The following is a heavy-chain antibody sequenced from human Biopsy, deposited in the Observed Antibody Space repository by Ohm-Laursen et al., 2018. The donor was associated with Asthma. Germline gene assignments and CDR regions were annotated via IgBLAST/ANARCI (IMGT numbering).Heavy chain of an antibody. J-gene: IGHJ6*02. D-gene: IGHD5-12*01. CDR2: LIPVLGTP. V-gene: IGHV1-69*13. CDR3: ARGYSGSDRIVYYYSGLEV. Sequence: SDKASRKASGDSFSNYAISWVRQAPGHGLEWMGGLIPVLGTPDHAQMFEGRVTITADESTSTAYMELSSLSSEDTDVYYCARGYSGSDRIVYYYSGLEVWGQGTTVTVSS. CDR1: GDSFSNYA.